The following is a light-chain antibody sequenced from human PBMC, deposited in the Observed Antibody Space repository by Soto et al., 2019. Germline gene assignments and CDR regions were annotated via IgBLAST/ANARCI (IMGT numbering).Light chain of an antibody. V-gene: IGKV3D-15*01. CDR3: QQYSNWPAIS. J-gene: IGKJ5*01. Sequence: EIVMTPSPPTLSVSPGERAALSCRASQSISSNLAWYQQKPGQAPRLLIYGASTRATGIPARFSGSGSGTEFTLTISSLQSEDFAVYYCQQYSNWPAISFGQGTRLEIK. CDR2: GAS. CDR1: QSISSN.